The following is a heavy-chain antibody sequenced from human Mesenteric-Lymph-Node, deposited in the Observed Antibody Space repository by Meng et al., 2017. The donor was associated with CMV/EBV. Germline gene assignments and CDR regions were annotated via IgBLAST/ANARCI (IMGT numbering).Heavy chain of an antibody. V-gene: IGHV3-53*01. D-gene: IGHD6-13*01. Sequence: GESLKISCATSGFAVSSSYMTWVRQAPGKGLEWVSVIYSGGSTYYADSVKGRFTISRDNSKNTLYLQMNSLRAEDTAVYYCARDIGRSSSWGYFDYWGQGTLVTVSS. CDR3: ARDIGRSSSWGYFDY. CDR2: IYSGGST. J-gene: IGHJ4*02. CDR1: GFAVSSSY.